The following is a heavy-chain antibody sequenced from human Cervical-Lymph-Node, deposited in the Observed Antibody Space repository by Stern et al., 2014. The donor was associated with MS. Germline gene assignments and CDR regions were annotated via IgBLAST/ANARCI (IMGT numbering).Heavy chain of an antibody. D-gene: IGHD3-22*01. J-gene: IGHJ4*02. CDR1: GGTFSSSS. CDR2: SIPIFGTA. V-gene: IGHV1-69*01. CDR3: AREFNYDSSGYYFYY. Sequence: VQLVQSGAEVKQPGSSVKVSCKASGGTFSSSSISWVRQAPGQRLEWMGGSIPIFGTANYAQKCQGRVTITADQSTSTAYMELSSLISEDTAVYYCAREFNYDSSGYYFYYWGQGTLVTVSS.